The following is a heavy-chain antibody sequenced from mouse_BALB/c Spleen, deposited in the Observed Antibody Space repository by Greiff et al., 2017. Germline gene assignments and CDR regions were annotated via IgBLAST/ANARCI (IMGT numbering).Heavy chain of an antibody. CDR3: ARGVGKNYAMDY. J-gene: IGHJ4*01. D-gene: IGHD2-14*01. V-gene: IGHV5-17*02. CDR1: GFTFSSFG. CDR2: ISSGSSTI. Sequence: DVHLVESGGGLVQPGGSRKLSCAASGFTFSSFGMHWVRQAPEKGLEWVAYISSGSSTIYYADTVKGRFTISRDNPKNTLFLQMTSLRSEDTAMYYCARGVGKNYAMDYWGQGTSVTVSS.